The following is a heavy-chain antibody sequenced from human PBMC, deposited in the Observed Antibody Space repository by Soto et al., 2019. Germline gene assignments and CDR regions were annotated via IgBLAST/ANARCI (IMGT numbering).Heavy chain of an antibody. CDR1: GFTFSAFA. J-gene: IGHJ4*02. Sequence: LRLSCTVSGFTFSAFAMYWVRQAPGKGLEWVALISYDGTNEDYAESVRGRFTISRDNSKNTLYLDMNSLSAEDSAVYFCAKGVVREPAYFDYWGQGTLVTVSS. D-gene: IGHD3-10*01. CDR3: AKGVVREPAYFDY. CDR2: ISYDGTNE. V-gene: IGHV3-30*18.